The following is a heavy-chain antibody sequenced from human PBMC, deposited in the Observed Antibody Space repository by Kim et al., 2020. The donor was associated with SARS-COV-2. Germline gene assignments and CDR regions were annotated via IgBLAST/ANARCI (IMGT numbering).Heavy chain of an antibody. Sequence: SETLSLTCTVSGDSISSYYWSWIRQPPGKGLEGIGYVYYSGSTEYNPSLKSRVTISLDSSNSQFSLRLSSVTAADTATYYCARVGAVSPINYYYYGMDVWGQGTTVTVSS. V-gene: IGHV4-59*01. CDR1: GDSISSYY. CDR3: ARVGAVSPINYYYYGMDV. D-gene: IGHD2-21*02. CDR2: VYYSGST. J-gene: IGHJ6*02.